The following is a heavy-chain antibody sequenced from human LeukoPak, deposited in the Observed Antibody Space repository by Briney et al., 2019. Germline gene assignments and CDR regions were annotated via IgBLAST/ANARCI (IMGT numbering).Heavy chain of an antibody. D-gene: IGHD3-10*01. CDR2: ISYDGSNK. CDR1: GFTFSSCA. J-gene: IGHJ4*02. V-gene: IGHV3-30*04. CDR3: AREAGKTAPVWFGELSYYFDY. Sequence: GRSLRLSSAASGFTFSSCAMHWVRQAPGKGLEWVAVISYDGSNKYYADSVKGRFTISRDNSKNTLYLQMNSLSAEDTAVYYCAREAGKTAPVWFGELSYYFDYWGQGTLVTVSS.